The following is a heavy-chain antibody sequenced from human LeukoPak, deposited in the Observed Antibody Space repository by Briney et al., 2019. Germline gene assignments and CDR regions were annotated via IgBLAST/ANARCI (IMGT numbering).Heavy chain of an antibody. Sequence: GGSLRLSCAASGFTFSSYAMSWVRQAPGRGLEWVANIKQDGSEKYYVDSVKGRFTISRDNAKNSLYLQMNSLRAADTAVYYCARVGPVFGAHGPGMDVWGQGTTVTVSS. V-gene: IGHV3-7*03. CDR1: GFTFSSYA. J-gene: IGHJ6*02. D-gene: IGHD3-3*01. CDR2: IKQDGSEK. CDR3: ARVGPVFGAHGPGMDV.